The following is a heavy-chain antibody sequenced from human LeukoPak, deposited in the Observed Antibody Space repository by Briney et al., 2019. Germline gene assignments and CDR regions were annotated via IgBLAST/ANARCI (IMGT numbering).Heavy chain of an antibody. CDR2: IYYSGST. CDR1: GVSISSYY. V-gene: IGHV4-59*01. J-gene: IGHJ3*02. Sequence: PSETLSLTCTVSGVSISSYYWSWIRQPPGKGLEWIGYIYYSGSTNYNPSLKSRVTISVDTSKNQFSLKLSSVTAADTAVYYCARSDGYGLVGIWGQGTMVTVSS. CDR3: ARSDGYGLVGI. D-gene: IGHD3-10*01.